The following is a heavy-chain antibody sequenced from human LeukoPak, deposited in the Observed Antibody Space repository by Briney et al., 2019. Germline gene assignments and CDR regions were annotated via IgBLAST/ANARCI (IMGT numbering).Heavy chain of an antibody. CDR3: ARHPLGYCSGGSCYYFDY. CDR1: GYSISSDYF. CDR2: IYHSGST. Sequence: KPSETLSLTCTVSGYSISSDYFWGWIRQPPGKGLEWIGSIYHSGSTYYNPSLKSRVTISVDTSKNQFSLKLSSVTAADTAVYYCARHPLGYCSGGSCYYFDYWGQGTLVTVSS. D-gene: IGHD2-15*01. J-gene: IGHJ4*02. V-gene: IGHV4-38-2*02.